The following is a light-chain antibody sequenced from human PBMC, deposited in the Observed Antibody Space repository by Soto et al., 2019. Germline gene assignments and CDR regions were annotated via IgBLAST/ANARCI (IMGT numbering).Light chain of an antibody. CDR3: QSDDSSLSALYV. CDR1: SSNIGAGYD. J-gene: IGLJ1*01. Sequence: QSVLTQPPSVSGAPGQRVTISCTGRSSNIGAGYDVHWYQQLPGTAPKLLIYGNSNRPSGVPDRYSGSKSGTSASLAITGLQAEDEADYYCQSDDSSLSALYVFGTGTQVTVL. V-gene: IGLV1-40*01. CDR2: GNS.